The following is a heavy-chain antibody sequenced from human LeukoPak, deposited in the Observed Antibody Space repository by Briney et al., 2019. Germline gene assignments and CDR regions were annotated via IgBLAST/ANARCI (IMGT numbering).Heavy chain of an antibody. CDR2: ISSTSNTI. D-gene: IGHD6-6*01. V-gene: IGHV3-48*02. CDR1: GFTFSDYA. J-gene: IGHJ4*02. Sequence: PGGSLRLSCAGSGFTFSDYAINWGRQPPRKGMEWVSYISSTSNTIFYADSVKGRFTISRDNAKNSLYLQMSSLRDEDTAVYYCVRYSSNSEDYWGQGTLVTVSS. CDR3: VRYSSNSEDY.